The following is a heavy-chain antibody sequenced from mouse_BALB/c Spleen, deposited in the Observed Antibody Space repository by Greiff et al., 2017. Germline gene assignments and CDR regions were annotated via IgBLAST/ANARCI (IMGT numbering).Heavy chain of an antibody. CDR3: AWDGYGWFAY. Sequence: QVHVKQSGAELAKPGASVKMSCKASGFTFTSYWMHWVKQRPGQGLEWIGYINPSTGYTEYNQKFKDKATLTADKSSSTAYMQLSSLTSEDSAVYYCAWDGYGWFAYWGQGTLVTVSA. V-gene: IGHV1-7*01. CDR2: INPSTGYT. CDR1: GFTFTSYW. D-gene: IGHD2-2*01. J-gene: IGHJ3*01.